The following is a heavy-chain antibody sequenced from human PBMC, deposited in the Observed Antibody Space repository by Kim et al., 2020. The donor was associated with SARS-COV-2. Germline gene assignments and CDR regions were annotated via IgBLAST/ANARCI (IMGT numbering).Heavy chain of an antibody. CDR2: IRDKNDGGTA. J-gene: IGHJ4*02. Sequence: GGSLRLSCAASGFTFTDTWMSWVRKLPGRGLEWVGGIRDKNDGGTADYAAPVKGRFSISRDDSTKTLYLQMNSLKIEDTAVDYCLSRWAYWGRVTLVTVSS. CDR1: GFTFTDTW. CDR3: LSRWAY. V-gene: IGHV3-15*01. D-gene: IGHD1-26*01.